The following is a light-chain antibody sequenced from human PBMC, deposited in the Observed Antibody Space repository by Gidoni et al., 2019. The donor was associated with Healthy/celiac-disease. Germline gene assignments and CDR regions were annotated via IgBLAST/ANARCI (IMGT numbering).Light chain of an antibody. CDR1: QSPLHSNGYNY. CDR3: MQALQTPWT. J-gene: IGKJ1*01. V-gene: IGKV2-28*01. CDR2: LGS. Sequence: DIVMTQSPLSLPVTPGEPASISCRSSQSPLHSNGYNYLDWYLQKPGQSPQLLIYLGSNRASGVPDRFSGSVSGTDFTLKISRVEAEDVGVYYCMQALQTPWTFGQXTKVEIK.